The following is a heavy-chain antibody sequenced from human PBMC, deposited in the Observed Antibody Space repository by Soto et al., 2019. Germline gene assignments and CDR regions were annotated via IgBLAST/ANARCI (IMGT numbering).Heavy chain of an antibody. J-gene: IGHJ6*02. V-gene: IGHV1-46*01. D-gene: IGHD6-13*01. CDR1: GDTFTSYY. CDR2: INPNGGST. Sequence: ASVKVSCKAPGDTFTSYYMHWVRQAPGHGLEWMGVINPNGGSTRFAQKFQGRVTMTRDTSTSTVYMELSSLRSEDTAVYYCARDGYSSSWYYYYGMDVWGQGTTVTVSS. CDR3: ARDGYSSSWYYYYGMDV.